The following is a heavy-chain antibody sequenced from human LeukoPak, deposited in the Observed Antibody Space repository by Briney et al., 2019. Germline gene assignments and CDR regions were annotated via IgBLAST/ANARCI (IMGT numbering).Heavy chain of an antibody. CDR2: ISWNSGSI. CDR3: AKARSGTPLVPEFDY. J-gene: IGHJ4*02. D-gene: IGHD1-1*01. Sequence: PGRSLRLSCAASGFTFDDYAMHWVRQAPGKGLEWVSGISWNSGSIGYADSVKGRFTISRDNAKNSLYLQINSLRAEDTALYYCAKARSGTPLVPEFDYWGQGTLVTVSS. CDR1: GFTFDDYA. V-gene: IGHV3-9*01.